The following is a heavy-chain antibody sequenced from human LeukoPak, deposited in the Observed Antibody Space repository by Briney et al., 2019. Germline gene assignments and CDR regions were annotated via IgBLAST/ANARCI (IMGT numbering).Heavy chain of an antibody. CDR2: ISYDGGSK. V-gene: IGHV3-30*18. J-gene: IGHJ4*02. D-gene: IGHD3-10*01. CDR3: AKTYFYGSGSRYYFDY. CDR1: GFTFSRHD. Sequence: GGSLRLSCAASGFTFSRHDMHWVRQAPGKGLELVALISYDGGSKYYEDSVKGRFTISRDNSRDTLYLQMNSLRAEDTAVYYCAKTYFYGSGSRYYFDYWGQGTLVTDSS.